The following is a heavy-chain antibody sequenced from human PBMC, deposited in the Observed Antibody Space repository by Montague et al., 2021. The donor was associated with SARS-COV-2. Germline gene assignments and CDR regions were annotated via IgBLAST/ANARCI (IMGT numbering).Heavy chain of an antibody. Sequence: SETLSLTCTVSGDSISNYYWSWIRQPPGKGLEWIGYIYNSGTTSYSPFLRSRATISIDTSKNLFSLKLTSVTAADTAVYYCARTVLYSGYDYSWFDPWGQGTPVTVSS. J-gene: IGHJ5*02. V-gene: IGHV4-59*06. CDR2: IYNSGTT. CDR3: ARTVLYSGYDYSWFDP. D-gene: IGHD5-12*01. CDR1: GDSISNYY.